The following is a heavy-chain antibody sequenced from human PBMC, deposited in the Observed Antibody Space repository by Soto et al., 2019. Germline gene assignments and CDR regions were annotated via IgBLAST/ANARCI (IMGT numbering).Heavy chain of an antibody. V-gene: IGHV1-2*04. CDR2: INPNSGGT. Sequence: ASVKVSCKASGYTFTGYYMHWVRQAPGQGLEWMGWINPNSGGTNYAQKFQGWVTMTRNTSISTAYMELSRLRSDDTAVYYCAINHQGIAAAGTKNYYYYGMDVWGQGTKVTVSS. D-gene: IGHD6-13*01. J-gene: IGHJ6*02. CDR1: GYTFTGYY. CDR3: AINHQGIAAAGTKNYYYYGMDV.